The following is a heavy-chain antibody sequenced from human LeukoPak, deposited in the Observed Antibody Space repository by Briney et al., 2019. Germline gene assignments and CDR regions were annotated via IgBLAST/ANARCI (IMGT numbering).Heavy chain of an antibody. Sequence: GGSLRLSCAASGFTFSSYAMSWVRQAPGKGLEWVSAISGSGGSTYYADSVKGRFTISRDNSKNMLFLQMNSLTSEDTAVYYCARDPFVGIPDYFDSWGQGTLVAVSS. CDR3: ARDPFVGIPDYFDS. CDR1: GFTFSSYA. V-gene: IGHV3-23*01. CDR2: ISGSGGST. J-gene: IGHJ4*02. D-gene: IGHD1-26*01.